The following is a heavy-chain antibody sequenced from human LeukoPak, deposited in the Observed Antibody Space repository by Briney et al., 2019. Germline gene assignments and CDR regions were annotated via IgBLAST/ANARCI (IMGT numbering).Heavy chain of an antibody. V-gene: IGHV3-21*01. CDR2: ISSSSSYI. Sequence: GGSLRLSCGASGFSFSNAWMNWVRQAPGKGLEWVSSISSSSSYIYYADSVKGRFTISRDNARKSLYLQMNSLRAEDTAVYYCARDVFGWEHPFDYWGQGTLVTVSS. J-gene: IGHJ4*02. D-gene: IGHD1-26*01. CDR1: GFSFSNAW. CDR3: ARDVFGWEHPFDY.